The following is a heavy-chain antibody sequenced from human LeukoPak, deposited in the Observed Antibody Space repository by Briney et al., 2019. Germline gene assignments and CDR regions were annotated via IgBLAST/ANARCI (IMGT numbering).Heavy chain of an antibody. J-gene: IGHJ3*02. CDR2: MNPNTGDT. D-gene: IGHD3/OR15-3a*01. CDR1: GYSFTSFH. V-gene: IGHV1-8*03. Sequence: ASVRVSCKAAGYSFTSFHINWVRQAPGQGPEWMGWMNPNTGDTGFPQNFQGRVTITQDSSISTVYMELSSLTSEDTAVYYCARRGLVAGIYDLVYGFDIWGQGTMVTVSS. CDR3: ARRGLVAGIYDLVYGFDI.